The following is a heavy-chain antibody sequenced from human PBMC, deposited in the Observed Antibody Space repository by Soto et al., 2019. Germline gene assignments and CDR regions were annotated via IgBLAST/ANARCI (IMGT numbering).Heavy chain of an antibody. CDR2: IYPGDSDT. CDR3: ARHGSQDRLTRNPQENWFDP. CDR1: GYSFTSYW. Sequence: GESLKISCKGPGYSFTSYWIGWVRQMPGKGLEWMGIIYPGDSDTRYSPSFQGQVTISADKSISTAYLKWSSLKASDTAMYYCARHGSQDRLTRNPQENWFDPWGQGTLVTVSS. D-gene: IGHD1-1*01. J-gene: IGHJ5*02. V-gene: IGHV5-51*01.